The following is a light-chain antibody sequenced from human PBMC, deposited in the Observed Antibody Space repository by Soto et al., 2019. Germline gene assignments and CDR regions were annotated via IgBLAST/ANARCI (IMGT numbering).Light chain of an antibody. CDR2: DAS. CDR1: RSISSW. CDR3: QQYSRYSPT. V-gene: IGKV1-5*01. J-gene: IGKJ1*01. Sequence: DIQMTQSPSTLSASVGDRVTITCRASRSISSWLAWYQQKPGKAPKLLIYDASSLESGAPSKFSRSGSETEFTLTISSLQPDDFATHYCQQYSRYSPTFGQGTKVEIK.